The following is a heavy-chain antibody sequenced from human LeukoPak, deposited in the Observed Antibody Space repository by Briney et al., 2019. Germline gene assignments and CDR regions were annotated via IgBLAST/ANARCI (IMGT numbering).Heavy chain of an antibody. V-gene: IGHV4-39*07. CDR2: IYYSGST. D-gene: IGHD3-10*01. CDR3: AYTMVRGVIITPNDAFDI. J-gene: IGHJ3*02. CDR1: GGSISRTTYY. Sequence: PSETLSLTCAVSGGSISRTTYYWGWIRQPPGKGLEWIGSIYYSGSTYYNPSLKSRVTISVDTSKNQFSLKLSSVTAADTAVYYCAYTMVRGVIITPNDAFDIWGQGTMVTVSS.